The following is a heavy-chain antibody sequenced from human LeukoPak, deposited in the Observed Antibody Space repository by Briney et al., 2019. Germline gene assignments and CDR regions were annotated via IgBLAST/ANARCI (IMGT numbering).Heavy chain of an antibody. J-gene: IGHJ6*04. CDR2: IYHSGST. CDR1: GGSISSSNW. D-gene: IGHD2-2*01. CDR3: AGLVVPAAEYHYGMDV. V-gene: IGHV4-4*02. Sequence: PSETLSLTCAVSGGSISSSNWWSWVRQPPGKGLEWIGEIYHSGSTNYNPSLKSRVTISVDKSKNQFSLKLSSVTAADTAVYYCAGLVVPAAEYHYGMDVWGKGTTVTVSS.